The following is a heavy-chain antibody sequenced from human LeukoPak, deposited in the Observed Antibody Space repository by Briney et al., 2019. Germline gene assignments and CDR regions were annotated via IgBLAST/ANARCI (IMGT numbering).Heavy chain of an antibody. D-gene: IGHD3-10*01. V-gene: IGHV4-4*07. CDR2: IYTSGST. CDR1: GGSISSYY. Sequence: KDSETLSLTCTVSGGSISSYYWSWIRQPAGKGLEWIGRIYTSGSTNYNSSLKSRVTMSVDTSKNQFSLKLSSVTAADTAVYYCAREQLLWFGESINYYMDVWGKGTTVTVSS. CDR3: AREQLLWFGESINYYMDV. J-gene: IGHJ6*03.